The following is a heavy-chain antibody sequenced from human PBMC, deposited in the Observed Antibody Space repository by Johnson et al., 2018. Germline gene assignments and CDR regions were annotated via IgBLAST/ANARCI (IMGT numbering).Heavy chain of an antibody. Sequence: VQLVQSGGGLVQPGGSLRLSCAASGFTFSNAWMSWVRQAPGKGLEWVGRIKSKTDGGTTDYAAPVKGSFTITRADSKNTQYLQMNSLRAEDTAVYYCARGSLSSSGLYYYGMDVWGQGTTVTVSS. V-gene: IGHV3-15*01. D-gene: IGHD6-6*01. CDR3: ARGSLSSSGLYYYGMDV. J-gene: IGHJ6*02. CDR1: GFTFSNAW. CDR2: IKSKTDGGTT.